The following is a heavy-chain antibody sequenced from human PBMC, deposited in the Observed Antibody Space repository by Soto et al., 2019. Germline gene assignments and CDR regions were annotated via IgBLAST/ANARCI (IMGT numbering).Heavy chain of an antibody. V-gene: IGHV3-33*01. CDR1: GFTFSVDG. J-gene: IGHJ4*02. D-gene: IGHD4-17*01. CDR2: IVRGRTEQ. Sequence: QVQLVESGGGVVQPGSSLRLLCAASGFTFSVDGMHWVRQAPGKGLEWLAVIVRGRTEQYYAVSVKGRFTISRDNSKNTLYLQMNSLRVDDTAVYYCARDDDYPDNGFDYWGQGTLLTVSS. CDR3: ARDDDYPDNGFDY.